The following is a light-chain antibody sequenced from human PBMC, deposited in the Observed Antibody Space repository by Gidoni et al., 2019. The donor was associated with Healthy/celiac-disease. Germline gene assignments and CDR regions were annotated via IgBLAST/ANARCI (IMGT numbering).Light chain of an antibody. Sequence: DIQMTQSPSSLSASVGDRVTITCRASQSISSYLNWYQQKPGKAPKLLIYAASSLQSGVPSSFSGSGSGTDFTLTISSLQPEDVATYYCQQSYSTPRTFXQXTKVEIK. CDR3: QQSYSTPRT. J-gene: IGKJ1*01. CDR1: QSISSY. CDR2: AAS. V-gene: IGKV1-39*01.